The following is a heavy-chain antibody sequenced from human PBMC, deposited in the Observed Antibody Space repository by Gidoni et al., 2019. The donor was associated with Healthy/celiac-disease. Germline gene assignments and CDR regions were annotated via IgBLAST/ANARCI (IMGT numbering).Heavy chain of an antibody. Sequence: QLQLQESGPGLVKPSETLSLTCTVSGGSIRSSSYYWGWIRQPPGKGLEWIGSIYYSGSTYYNPSLKSRVTRSVDTSKNQFSLKLSSVTAADTAVYYCARLGGLAAADPWYFDYWGQGTLVTVSS. CDR1: GGSIRSSSYY. V-gene: IGHV4-39*01. CDR3: ARLGGLAAADPWYFDY. D-gene: IGHD6-13*01. CDR2: IYYSGST. J-gene: IGHJ4*02.